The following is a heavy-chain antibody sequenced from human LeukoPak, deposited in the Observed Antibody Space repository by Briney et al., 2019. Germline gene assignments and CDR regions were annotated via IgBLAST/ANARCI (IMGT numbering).Heavy chain of an antibody. J-gene: IGHJ4*02. CDR3: ARTIYCGGDCYSYFDY. D-gene: IGHD2-21*02. Sequence: SVKVSCKASGGTFISYAISWVRQAPGQGLEWMGGIIPIFGTANYAQKFQGRVTITADESTSTAYMELSSLRSEDTAVYCCARTIYCGGDCYSYFDYWGQGTLVTVSS. V-gene: IGHV1-69*13. CDR1: GGTFISYA. CDR2: IIPIFGTA.